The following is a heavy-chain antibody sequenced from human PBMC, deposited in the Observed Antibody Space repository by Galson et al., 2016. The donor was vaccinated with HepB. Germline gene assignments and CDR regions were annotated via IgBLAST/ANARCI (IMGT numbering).Heavy chain of an antibody. Sequence: SVKVSCKASGYGFNGYYIHWVRQAPGQGLEWMGWINPNSGDTNYAQKFQGRVTMTRDTSITTAYMELTRLRFDDTAVYYCASLLHCITTTCYSPYFDYWGQGSLVTVSS. CDR1: GYGFNGYY. D-gene: IGHD2-2*02. V-gene: IGHV1-2*02. J-gene: IGHJ4*02. CDR3: ASLLHCITTTCYSPYFDY. CDR2: INPNSGDT.